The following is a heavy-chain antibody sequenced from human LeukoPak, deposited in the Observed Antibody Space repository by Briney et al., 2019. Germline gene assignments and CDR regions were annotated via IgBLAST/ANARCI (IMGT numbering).Heavy chain of an antibody. J-gene: IGHJ4*02. D-gene: IGHD1-26*01. CDR3: ARDPDSYSGSSHFDY. CDR2: ISSSSSSYI. CDR1: GFTFSSYS. V-gene: IGHV3-21*01. Sequence: PGGSLRLSCAASGFTFSSYSMNWVRQAPGKGLEWVSSISSSSSSYIYYADSVKGRFTISRDNAKNSLYLQMNSLRAEDTAVYYCARDPDSYSGSSHFDYWGQGTLVTVSS.